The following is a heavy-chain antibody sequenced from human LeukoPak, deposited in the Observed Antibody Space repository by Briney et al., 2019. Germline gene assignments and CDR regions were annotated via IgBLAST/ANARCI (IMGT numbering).Heavy chain of an antibody. CDR1: GFTVSSNY. J-gene: IGHJ4*02. D-gene: IGHD2-8*01. CDR3: ARCMGKGPCGFDY. CDR2: IYSGGST. V-gene: IGHV3-53*01. Sequence: GGSLRLSCAASGFTVSSNYMSWVRQAPGKGLEWVSVIYSGGSTYYADSVKGRFTISRDNSKNTLYLQMNSLRAEDTAVYYCARCMGKGPCGFDYWDQGTLVTVSS.